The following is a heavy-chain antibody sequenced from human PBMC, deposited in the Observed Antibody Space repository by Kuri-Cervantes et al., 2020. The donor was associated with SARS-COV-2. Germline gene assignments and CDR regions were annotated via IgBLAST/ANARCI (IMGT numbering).Heavy chain of an antibody. Sequence: SLKISCAASGFTFDDSAMHWVRQAPGKGLEWGSGISWNSSSKGYADSVKGRFTISRDNTKNSLYLQKNSLRAEDTALYYCAKVIAGAGTGWDAFDIWGQGTMVTVSS. J-gene: IGHJ3*02. V-gene: IGHV3-9*01. CDR2: ISWNSSSK. CDR3: AKVIAGAGTGWDAFDI. CDR1: GFTFDDSA. D-gene: IGHD6-19*01.